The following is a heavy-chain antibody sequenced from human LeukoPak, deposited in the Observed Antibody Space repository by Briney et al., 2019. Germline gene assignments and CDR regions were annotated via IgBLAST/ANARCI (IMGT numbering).Heavy chain of an antibody. J-gene: IGHJ4*02. CDR2: IHPSSGVA. Sequence: ASVKVSCKTSGYTFTSYYINWVRQAPGQGLEWLGWIHPSSGVAKLPQRFQGRVTMARDTSITTAYMELSSLRSDDTAVYYCARSPPIWNYVDYFDYWGQGVLVSVSS. D-gene: IGHD1-7*01. CDR1: GYTFTSYY. CDR3: ARSPPIWNYVDYFDY. V-gene: IGHV1-2*02.